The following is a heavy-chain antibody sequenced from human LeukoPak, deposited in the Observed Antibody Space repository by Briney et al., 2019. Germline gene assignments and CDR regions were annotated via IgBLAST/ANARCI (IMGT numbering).Heavy chain of an antibody. D-gene: IGHD3-10*01. J-gene: IGHJ4*02. Sequence: GGSLRLSCAASGFSFSRYAMHWVRQAPGKGLEWVAVISYDGSNKIYADSVKGRFTISSDNSKNTLYVQTNSLRAEDTAVYYCARGPIWGNYGWSYFDYWGQGTLVTVSS. V-gene: IGHV3-30-3*01. CDR3: ARGPIWGNYGWSYFDY. CDR1: GFSFSRYA. CDR2: ISYDGSNK.